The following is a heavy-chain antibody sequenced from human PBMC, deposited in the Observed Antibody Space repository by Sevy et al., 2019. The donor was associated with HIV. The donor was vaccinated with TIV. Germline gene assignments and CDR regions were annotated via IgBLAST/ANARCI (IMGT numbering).Heavy chain of an antibody. CDR2: ISSSGSTI. Sequence: GGSLRLSCAASGFTFSDYYMSWIRQAPGKGLEWVSYISSSGSTIYYADSVKGRFTISRDNAKNSLYLQMNSLRAEDTAVYYCARVTELWFGVLSQYGMDVWGQGTTVTVSS. CDR3: ARVTELWFGVLSQYGMDV. J-gene: IGHJ6*02. CDR1: GFTFSDYY. D-gene: IGHD3-10*01. V-gene: IGHV3-11*01.